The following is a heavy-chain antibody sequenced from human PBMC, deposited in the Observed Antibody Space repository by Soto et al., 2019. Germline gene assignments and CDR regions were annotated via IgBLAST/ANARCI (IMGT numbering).Heavy chain of an antibody. J-gene: IGHJ4*02. Sequence: GGSLRLSCAASGFTFSSYGMHWVRQAPGKGLEWVAVISYDGSNKYYADSVKGRFTISRDNSKNTLYLQMNSLRAEDTAVYYCAKDYSSSWEHYFDYWGQGTLVTVSS. V-gene: IGHV3-30*18. CDR1: GFTFSSYG. D-gene: IGHD6-13*01. CDR3: AKDYSSSWEHYFDY. CDR2: ISYDGSNK.